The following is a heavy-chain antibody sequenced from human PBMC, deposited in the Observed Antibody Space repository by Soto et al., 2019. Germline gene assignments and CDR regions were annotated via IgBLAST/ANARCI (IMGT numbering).Heavy chain of an antibody. CDR1: GFTFDDYA. CDR3: AKDGQYYGLDV. V-gene: IGHV3-9*01. Sequence: PGGSLRLSCVASGFTFDDYAMHWVRQAPGKGLEWVSGISWNGGSMDYADSVKGRFTISRDNAKKYLYLQMDSLRDEDTALYYCAKDGQYYGLDVWGQGTTVTVSS. J-gene: IGHJ6*02. D-gene: IGHD4-4*01. CDR2: ISWNGGSM.